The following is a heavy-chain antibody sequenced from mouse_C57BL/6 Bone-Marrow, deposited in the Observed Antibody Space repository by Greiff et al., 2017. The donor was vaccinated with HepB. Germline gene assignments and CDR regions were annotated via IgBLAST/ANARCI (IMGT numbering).Heavy chain of an antibody. D-gene: IGHD4-1*01. CDR2: IDPSDSYT. J-gene: IGHJ1*03. CDR3: AKERNWDHWYFDV. CDR1: GYTFTSYW. V-gene: IGHV1-50*01. Sequence: VKLQQPGAELVKPGASVKLSCKASGYTFTSYWMQWVKQRPGQGLEWIGEIDPSDSYTNYNQKFKGKATLTVDTSSSTAYMQLSSLTSEDSAVYYCAKERNWDHWYFDVWGTGTTVTVSS.